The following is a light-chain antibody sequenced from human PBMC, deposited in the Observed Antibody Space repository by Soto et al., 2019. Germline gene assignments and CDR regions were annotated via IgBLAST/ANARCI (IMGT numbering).Light chain of an antibody. CDR1: QNINMY. CDR2: AAS. J-gene: IGKJ1*01. CDR3: QQSLGTTWT. Sequence: DIQMTQSPSALSASVDDTVTITCRASQNINMYLNWYQQNPGKAPKLLIYAASSLQSGVPPRFSGSGYGTDFSLTISGLQPEDFATSYCQQSLGTTWTVGQGTRVE. V-gene: IGKV1-39*01.